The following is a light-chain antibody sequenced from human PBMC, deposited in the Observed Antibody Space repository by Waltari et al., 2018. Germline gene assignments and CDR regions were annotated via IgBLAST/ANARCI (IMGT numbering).Light chain of an antibody. CDR1: QSISSW. CDR2: KAS. CDR3: QHYNTYPFT. V-gene: IGKV1-5*03. J-gene: IGKJ3*01. Sequence: DIQMTQSPSPLSASVGDRVTIPCRASQSISSWLAWYQQQPGKAPKVLIYKASSLESGVPSRFSGSGSGTEFTLTISSLQPDDFATYYCQHYNTYPFTFGPGTKVDIK.